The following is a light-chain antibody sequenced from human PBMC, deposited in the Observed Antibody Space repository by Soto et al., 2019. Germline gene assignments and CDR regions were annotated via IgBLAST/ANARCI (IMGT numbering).Light chain of an antibody. CDR2: GAP. CDR1: QSVTRY. CDR3: QQYGSSPRT. J-gene: IGKJ1*01. V-gene: IGKV3-20*01. Sequence: GLAQSPGTLSLSPGERATLSCRASQSVTRYLAWYQQKPGQAPRLLIYGAPIRATGIPDRFSGSGSGTDFTLTISRLEAEDFAVYYCQQYGSSPRTFGQGTKVEIK.